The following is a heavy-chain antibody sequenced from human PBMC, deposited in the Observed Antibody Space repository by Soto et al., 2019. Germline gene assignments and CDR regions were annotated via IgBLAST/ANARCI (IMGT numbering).Heavy chain of an antibody. J-gene: IGHJ6*02. CDR1: GFTFRSYG. CDR3: AKDSRAGFYYYGMDV. V-gene: IGHV3-30*18. D-gene: IGHD3-10*01. Sequence: GGSLRLSCAASGFTFRSYGMHWVRQAPGKGLEWVAVISYDGSNKYYADSVKGRFTISRDNSKNTLYLQMNSLRAEDTAVYYCAKDSRAGFYYYGMDVWGQGTTVTVSS. CDR2: ISYDGSNK.